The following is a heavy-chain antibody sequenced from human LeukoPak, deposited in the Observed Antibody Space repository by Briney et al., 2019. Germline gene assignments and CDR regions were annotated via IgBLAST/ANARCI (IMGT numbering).Heavy chain of an antibody. V-gene: IGHV3-23*01. J-gene: IGHJ4*02. D-gene: IGHD1-26*01. CDR2: ISGSGGST. CDR1: GFTFSSYA. CDR3: AKDGSGSYARE. Sequence: GGSLRLSCAASGFTFSSYAMSWVRQAPGKGLEWVSAISGSGGSTYYADSVKGRFTISRDSSKNTLYLQMNSLRPEDTAMYYCAKDGSGSYAREWGQGTLVTVSS.